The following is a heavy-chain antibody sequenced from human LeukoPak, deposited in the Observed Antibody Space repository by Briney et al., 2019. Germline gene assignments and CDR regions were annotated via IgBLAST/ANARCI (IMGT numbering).Heavy chain of an antibody. CDR2: IYYSGST. J-gene: IGHJ3*02. Sequence: SETLSLTCTVSGGSISSYYWSWIRQPPGKGLEWIGYIYYSGSTNYNPSRKSRVTISVDTSKNQFSLKLSSVTAADTAVYYCARGGGYFLIDAFDIWGLGDNGHRLF. D-gene: IGHD3-22*01. CDR3: ARGGGYFLIDAFDI. V-gene: IGHV4-59*01. CDR1: GGSISSYY.